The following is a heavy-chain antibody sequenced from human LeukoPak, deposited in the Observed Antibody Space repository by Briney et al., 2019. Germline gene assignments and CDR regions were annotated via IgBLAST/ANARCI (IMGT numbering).Heavy chain of an antibody. CDR2: INPNTGGT. V-gene: IGHV1-2*02. Sequence: ASVKVSCKASGYTFTGFYMHWVRQAPGQGFEWMGWINPNTGGTNYAQKFWGRVTMTRDTSITTAYMELSGLTSDDTAVYYCASYPRYSSSPPFDYWGQGTLVTVSS. D-gene: IGHD6-6*01. CDR1: GYTFTGFY. J-gene: IGHJ4*02. CDR3: ASYPRYSSSPPFDY.